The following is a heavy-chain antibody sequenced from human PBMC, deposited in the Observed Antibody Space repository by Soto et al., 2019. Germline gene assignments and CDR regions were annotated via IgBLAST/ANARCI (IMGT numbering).Heavy chain of an antibody. V-gene: IGHV3-23*01. D-gene: IGHD3-16*01. CDR3: AKTGVRSGLWEALDV. J-gene: IGHJ3*01. CDR2: VSGGGGDT. Sequence: EVKLLESGGGLVQPGGSLRLSCAASGFMFSSEAMTWVRQVPGKGLQWVALVSGGGGDTHYRDSVKGRFIISRDNSKNTVYLQMNSLRADDTAVYHCAKTGVRSGLWEALDVWGQGAMVIVSS. CDR1: GFMFSSEA.